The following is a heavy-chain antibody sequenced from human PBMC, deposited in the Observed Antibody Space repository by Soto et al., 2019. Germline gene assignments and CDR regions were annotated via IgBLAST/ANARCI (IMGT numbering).Heavy chain of an antibody. V-gene: IGHV4-34*01. D-gene: IGHD4-4*01. CDR3: ARGSSNYGPRIYYGMDV. CDR1: GGSFSGYY. CDR2: INHSGST. Sequence: PSETLSLTCAVYGGSFSGYYWSWIRQPPGKGLEWIGEINHSGSTNYNPSLKSRVTISVDTSKNQFSLKLSSVTAADTAVYYCARGSSNYGPRIYYGMDVWGQGTTVTVSS. J-gene: IGHJ6*02.